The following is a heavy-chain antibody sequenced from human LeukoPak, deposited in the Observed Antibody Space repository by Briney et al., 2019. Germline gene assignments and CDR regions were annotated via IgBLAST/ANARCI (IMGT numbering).Heavy chain of an antibody. Sequence: SETLSLTCTVSGASISSYYWSWIRQPPGEGLEWIVDIFYRGSTNYNPSLKSRVTISVDTSKNQFSLKLSSVTAADTAVYYCASGPYPAAGTDHQFDYWGQGILVTVFS. D-gene: IGHD6-13*01. CDR1: GASISSYY. CDR3: ASGPYPAAGTDHQFDY. CDR2: IFYRGST. J-gene: IGHJ4*02. V-gene: IGHV4-59*01.